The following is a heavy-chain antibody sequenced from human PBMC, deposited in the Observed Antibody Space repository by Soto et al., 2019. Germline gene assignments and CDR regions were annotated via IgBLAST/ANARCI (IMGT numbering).Heavy chain of an antibody. Sequence: PGGSLRLSCAASGFTFSSYGMHWVRQAPGKGLEWVAVISYDGSNKYYADSVKGRFTISRDNSKNTLYLQMNSLRAEDTAVYYCAKAPGAYGSGSYYLDYWGQGTLVTVSS. J-gene: IGHJ4*02. V-gene: IGHV3-30*18. CDR3: AKAPGAYGSGSYYLDY. CDR1: GFTFSSYG. CDR2: ISYDGSNK. D-gene: IGHD3-10*01.